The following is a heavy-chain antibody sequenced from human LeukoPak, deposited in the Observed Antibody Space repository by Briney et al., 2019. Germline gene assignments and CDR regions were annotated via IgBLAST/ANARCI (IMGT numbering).Heavy chain of an antibody. Sequence: GGSLRLSCAASGFTFSSYSMNWVRQAPGKGLEWVSYISSSGSTIYYADSVKGRFTISRDNAKNSLYLQMNSLRAEDTAVYYCARDSGDYDSSGHDYWGQGTLVTVSS. CDR3: ARDSGDYDSSGHDY. CDR1: GFTFSSYS. J-gene: IGHJ4*02. D-gene: IGHD3-22*01. V-gene: IGHV3-48*01. CDR2: ISSSGSTI.